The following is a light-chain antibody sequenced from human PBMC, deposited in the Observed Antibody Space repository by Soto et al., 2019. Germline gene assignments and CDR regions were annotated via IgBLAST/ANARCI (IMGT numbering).Light chain of an antibody. CDR3: SSYTTVFTYV. Sequence: QSALTQPASVSGSPGQSITVSCTGTSSDVGLYDYVSWYQQHPGKSPKHIVYEVSHRPSGVSSRFSGSKSGNTASLTISGLQTEDEADYYCSSYTTVFTYVFGTGTKVTVL. V-gene: IGLV2-14*01. CDR2: EVS. CDR1: SSDVGLYDY. J-gene: IGLJ1*01.